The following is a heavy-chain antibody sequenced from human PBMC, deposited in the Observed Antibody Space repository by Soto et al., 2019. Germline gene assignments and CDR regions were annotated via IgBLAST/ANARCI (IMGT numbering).Heavy chain of an antibody. Sequence: ASVKVSCKASVYTFTGYYIGWVRHAPGQGLEWMGWINPNSGGTNYAQKFQGWVTMSRDTSISTAYMELSRLRSDDTAVYYCAREVLGYYDSSGYYPFDYWGQGTLVTVSS. CDR1: VYTFTGYY. CDR2: INPNSGGT. J-gene: IGHJ4*02. CDR3: AREVLGYYDSSGYYPFDY. D-gene: IGHD3-22*01. V-gene: IGHV1-2*04.